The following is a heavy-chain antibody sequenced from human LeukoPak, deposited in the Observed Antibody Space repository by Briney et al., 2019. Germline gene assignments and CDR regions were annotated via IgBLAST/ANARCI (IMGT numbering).Heavy chain of an antibody. CDR2: IYYSGST. CDR3: ARGGADFWSGSHHKNWFDP. Sequence: PSETLSLTCTVSGGSISSGAFYWSWIRQHPGKGLEWIGYIYYSGSTYYNPSLKSRVTISVDTSKNQFSLKLSSVTAADTAVYYCARGGADFWSGSHHKNWFDPWGQGTLVTVSS. D-gene: IGHD3-3*01. V-gene: IGHV4-31*03. CDR1: GGSISSGAFY. J-gene: IGHJ5*02.